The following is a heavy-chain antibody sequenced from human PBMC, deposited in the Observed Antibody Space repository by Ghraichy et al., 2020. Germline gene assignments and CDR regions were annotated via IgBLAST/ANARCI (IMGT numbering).Heavy chain of an antibody. J-gene: IGHJ4*02. CDR2: ISGSGGST. CDR3: AKMGITMIVVVITFDY. V-gene: IGHV3-23*01. D-gene: IGHD3-22*01. Sequence: GGSLRLSCAASGFTFSSYAMSWVRQAPGKGLEWVSAISGSGGSTYYADSVKGRFTISRDNSKNTLYLQMNSLRAEDTAVYYCAKMGITMIVVVITFDYWGQGTLVTVSS. CDR1: GFTFSSYA.